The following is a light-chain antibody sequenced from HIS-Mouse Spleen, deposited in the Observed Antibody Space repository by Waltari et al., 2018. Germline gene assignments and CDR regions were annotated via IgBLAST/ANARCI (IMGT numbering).Light chain of an antibody. Sequence: QSALTQPASVSGSPGPSITISCTGTSSDFGSYNLVSWYQQHPVKAPKLMIYEGSKRPSGVSNRFSGSKSGNTASLTISGLQAEDEADYYCCSYAGSSTWVFGGGTKLTVL. CDR2: EGS. V-gene: IGLV2-23*01. CDR3: CSYAGSSTWV. J-gene: IGLJ3*02. CDR1: SSDFGSYNL.